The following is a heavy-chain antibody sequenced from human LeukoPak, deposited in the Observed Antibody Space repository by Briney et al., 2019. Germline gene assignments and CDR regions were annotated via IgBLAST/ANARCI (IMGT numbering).Heavy chain of an antibody. V-gene: IGHV4-4*07. CDR2: IYTSGST. J-gene: IGHJ3*02. D-gene: IGHD5-18*01. Sequence: SETLSLTCTVSGGSISSYYWSWIRQPAGKGLEWIGRIYTSGSTNYNPSLKSRVTMSVDTSKNQFSLKLSSVTAADTAVYYCARDQIERGYSYPDIWGQGTMVTVSS. CDR3: ARDQIERGYSYPDI. CDR1: GGSISSYY.